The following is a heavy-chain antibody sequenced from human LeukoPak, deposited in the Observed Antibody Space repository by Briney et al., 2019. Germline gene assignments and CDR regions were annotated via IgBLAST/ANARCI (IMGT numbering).Heavy chain of an antibody. V-gene: IGHV3-7*05. J-gene: IGHJ4*02. D-gene: IGHD2-21*02. CDR2: IKPDGSKI. Sequence: PGGSLRLSCAGSGFTFSTYWMSWVRQAPGKGLEWVASIKPDGSKIYYVDSVKGRFTISRDNAKNSLYLQMNSLRAEDTAVYYCARPAYCGGDCYFYFDYWGQGTLVTVSS. CDR3: ARPAYCGGDCYFYFDY. CDR1: GFTFSTYW.